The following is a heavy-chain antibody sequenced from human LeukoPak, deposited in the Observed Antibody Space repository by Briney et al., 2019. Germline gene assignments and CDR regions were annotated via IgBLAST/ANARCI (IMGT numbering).Heavy chain of an antibody. CDR3: ATSKYSGSY. V-gene: IGHV3-23*01. Sequence: GGSLRLSCAASGFTFSSYAMSWVRQAPGKGLEWVSVISGSGGSTYYVDSVKGRFTNSRDNSKNTLYLQMNSLRAEDTAVYYCATSKYSGSYWGQGTLVTVSS. CDR2: ISGSGGST. J-gene: IGHJ4*02. D-gene: IGHD1-26*01. CDR1: GFTFSSYA.